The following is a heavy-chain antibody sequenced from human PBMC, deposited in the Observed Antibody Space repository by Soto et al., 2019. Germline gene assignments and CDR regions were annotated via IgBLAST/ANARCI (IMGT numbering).Heavy chain of an antibody. CDR3: TIDLAAGDH. CDR1: GYTFTHYY. V-gene: IGHV1-46*01. D-gene: IGHD6-13*01. CDR2: INPASGST. J-gene: IGHJ4*02. Sequence: QVQLVQSGAEVKKPGASVKLSCRTSGYTFTHYYIHWVRQAPGQGLEWLGIINPASGSTNYAQDCQRRVTLTMDTSTTTVYMDLSCRRAEHTAIVYCTIDLAAGDHWGQGSLVTVSS.